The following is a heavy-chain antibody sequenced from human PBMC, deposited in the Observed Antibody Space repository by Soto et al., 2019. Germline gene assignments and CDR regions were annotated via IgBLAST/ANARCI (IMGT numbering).Heavy chain of an antibody. CDR3: AKDTGGFGEFNNWFDP. Sequence: GGSLRLSCAASGFTFSSYAMSWVRQAPGKGLEWVSAISGSGGSTYYADSVKGRFTISRDNSKNTLYLQMNSLRAEDTAVYYCAKDTGGFGEFNNWFDPWGQGTLVTVSS. D-gene: IGHD3-10*01. CDR2: ISGSGGST. J-gene: IGHJ5*02. CDR1: GFTFSSYA. V-gene: IGHV3-23*01.